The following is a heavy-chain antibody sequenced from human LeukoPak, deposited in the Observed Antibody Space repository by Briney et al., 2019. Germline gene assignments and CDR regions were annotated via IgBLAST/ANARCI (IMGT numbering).Heavy chain of an antibody. V-gene: IGHV3-23*01. J-gene: IGHJ4*02. CDR2: ISGSGGST. CDR3: AEHYYDSSGPDY. Sequence: PGGSLRLSCAASGFTFSSYAMSWVRQAPGKGLEGVSVISGSGGSTYYADSVKGRFTISRDNSKNTLYLQMNSLRAEDTAVYYCAEHYYDSSGPDYWGQGTLVTVSS. D-gene: IGHD3-22*01. CDR1: GFTFSSYA.